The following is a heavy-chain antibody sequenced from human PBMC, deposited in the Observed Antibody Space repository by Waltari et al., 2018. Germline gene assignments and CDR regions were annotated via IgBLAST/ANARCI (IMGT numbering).Heavy chain of an antibody. Sequence: EVQLLESGGGLVWPGGSLSLPWAPSGIIFTTFAINWVRLAPGTGLDWVAAITVSDDTFYADSVMGRFTVSRDTSKNTVYLQMNGLRAEDTAIYYCAKPFYNWDDPLHSWGQGTLVAVSS. CDR2: ITVSDDT. D-gene: IGHD1-20*01. CDR3: AKPFYNWDDPLHS. V-gene: IGHV3-23*01. J-gene: IGHJ4*02. CDR1: GIIFTTFA.